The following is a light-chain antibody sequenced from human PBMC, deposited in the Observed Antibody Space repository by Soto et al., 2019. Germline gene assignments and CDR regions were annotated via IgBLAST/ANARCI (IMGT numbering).Light chain of an antibody. Sequence: QSVLTQPPSVSGAPGQRVTIYCTGSSSNIGAGFDVHWYQHLPGTAPKLLIYDNTNRPSGVPDRFSGSRSGTSASLAITGLQAEDEADYYCQSYDSSLSGFWVFGGGTKVTVL. CDR3: QSYDSSLSGFWV. CDR1: SSNIGAGFD. CDR2: DNT. V-gene: IGLV1-40*01. J-gene: IGLJ3*02.